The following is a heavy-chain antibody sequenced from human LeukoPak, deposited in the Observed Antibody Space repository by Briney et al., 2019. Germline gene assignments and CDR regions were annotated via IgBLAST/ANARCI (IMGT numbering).Heavy chain of an antibody. Sequence: ASMKVSCKASGYTFTSYYMHWVRQAPGQGLEWMGIINPSGGSTSYAQKLQGRVTMTRDTSTSTAYMELSSLRSEDTAVYYCARERSARCSGGSCYSGANWFDPWGQGTLVTVSS. CDR2: INPSGGST. D-gene: IGHD2-15*01. J-gene: IGHJ5*02. V-gene: IGHV1-46*01. CDR1: GYTFTSYY. CDR3: ARERSARCSGGSCYSGANWFDP.